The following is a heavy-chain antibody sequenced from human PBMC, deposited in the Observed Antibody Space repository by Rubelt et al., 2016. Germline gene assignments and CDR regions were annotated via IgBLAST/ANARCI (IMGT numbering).Heavy chain of an antibody. CDR3: ARDVTPEYNRAWFDAFDI. J-gene: IGHJ3*02. V-gene: IGHV3-7*05. D-gene: IGHD1-14*01. CDR2: IKQDGSEK. Sequence: EVQLVESGGGLVQPGGSLRLSCAASGFTFSSYWMSWVRQAPGKGLEWVANIKQDGSEKYYVDSVKGRFTISRDNAKSSLFLEMNSLRAEDTAVYYCARDVTPEYNRAWFDAFDIWGQGTMVTVSS. CDR1: GFTFSSYW.